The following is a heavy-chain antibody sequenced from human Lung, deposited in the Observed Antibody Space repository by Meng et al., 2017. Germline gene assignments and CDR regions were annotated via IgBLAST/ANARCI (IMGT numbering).Heavy chain of an antibody. D-gene: IGHD4-11*01. Sequence: QWGAGVCMPSEPRTLPWVVSGGSFSDYYWSWIRQPPGKGLEWIGEINHSGSTNYNPSLENRATISVDTSQNNLSLKLSSVTAADSAVYYCARGPTTMAHDFDYWGQGTLVTVSS. CDR2: INHSGST. CDR3: ARGPTTMAHDFDY. V-gene: IGHV4-34*01. J-gene: IGHJ4*02. CDR1: GGSFSDYY.